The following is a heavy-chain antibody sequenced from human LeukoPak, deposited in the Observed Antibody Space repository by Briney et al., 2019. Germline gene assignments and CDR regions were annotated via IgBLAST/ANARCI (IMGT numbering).Heavy chain of an antibody. CDR2: ISSSGSTI. CDR3: ARDRGTYGSGSDFDY. D-gene: IGHD3-10*01. Sequence: GGSLRLSCAASGFTFSSYEMNWVRQAPGKGLEWVSYISSSGSTIYYADSVKGRFTISRDNAENSLYLQMNSLRAEDTAVYYCARDRGTYGSGSDFDYWGQGNLVTVSS. J-gene: IGHJ4*02. V-gene: IGHV3-48*03. CDR1: GFTFSSYE.